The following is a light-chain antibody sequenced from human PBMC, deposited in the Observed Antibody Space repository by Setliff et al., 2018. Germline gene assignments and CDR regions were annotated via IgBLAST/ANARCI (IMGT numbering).Light chain of an antibody. CDR1: SSDVGGSNY. Sequence: QSVLAQPRSVSGSPGQSVSISCTGTSSDVGGSNYVSWYQQHPGRAPKLMIYDVYRRPSGVPDRFSGSKSGNTASLTVSGLQAGDEADYYCSSYAGTYNWVFGGGTKVTVL. V-gene: IGLV2-11*01. CDR3: SSYAGTYNWV. CDR2: DVY. J-gene: IGLJ3*02.